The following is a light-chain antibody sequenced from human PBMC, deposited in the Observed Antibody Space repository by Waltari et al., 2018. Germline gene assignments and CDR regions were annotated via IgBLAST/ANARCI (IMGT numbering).Light chain of an antibody. J-gene: IGKJ4*01. Sequence: EFLLMQYPGPLSLSPGERTAISCRASQSVSSSYLAWYQQKPGQAPRLLIYGASSRATGIPDRFSGSGSGTDFTLTISRLEPEDFAVYYCQQYGSSPLTFGGGTKVEFK. CDR3: QQYGSSPLT. CDR1: QSVSSSY. V-gene: IGKV3-20*01. CDR2: GAS.